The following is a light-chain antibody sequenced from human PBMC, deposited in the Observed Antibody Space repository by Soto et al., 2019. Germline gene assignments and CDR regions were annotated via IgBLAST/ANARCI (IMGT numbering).Light chain of an antibody. Sequence: DIELTQSPGTLSLSVGARATISCRASQSVSVNSLAGYQLKPRQAASVLTYGAASRSTGSPDRSSGSGSGTDYTLTIITLEPEDHSVYHCQQHNKGPPFTFGPGTKVDIK. V-gene: IGKV3-20*01. CDR3: QQHNKGPPFT. J-gene: IGKJ3*01. CDR2: GAA. CDR1: QSVSVNS.